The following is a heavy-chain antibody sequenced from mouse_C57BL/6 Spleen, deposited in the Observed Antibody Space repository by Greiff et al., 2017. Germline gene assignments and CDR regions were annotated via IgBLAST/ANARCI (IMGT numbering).Heavy chain of an antibody. J-gene: IGHJ1*03. V-gene: IGHV1-80*01. Sequence: QVQLQQSGAELVKPGASVKISCKASGYAFSSYWMNWVKQRPGKGLEWIGQIYPGEGDTNYNGKLKVTATLTADKSSRTAYMQLSSLTSEDSAVYFCVRITTVVATDWYFDVWGTGTTVTVSS. D-gene: IGHD1-1*01. CDR1: GYAFSSYW. CDR3: VRITTVVATDWYFDV. CDR2: IYPGEGDT.